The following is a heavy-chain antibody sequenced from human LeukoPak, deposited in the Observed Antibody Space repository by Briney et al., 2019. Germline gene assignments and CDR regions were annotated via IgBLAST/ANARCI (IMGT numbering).Heavy chain of an antibody. Sequence: GSLRLSCAGSGFTLNNYGMTWVRQPPGKGLEWVSAIDYAGGAYYTDSVKGRFTISRDNFKNTLYLQMNSLRAEDTAVYYCAKVPGGKGWNFDSWGQGTQVTVSS. V-gene: IGHV3-23*01. CDR2: IDYAGGA. CDR1: GFTLNNYG. J-gene: IGHJ4*02. CDR3: AKVPGGKGWNFDS. D-gene: IGHD3-16*01.